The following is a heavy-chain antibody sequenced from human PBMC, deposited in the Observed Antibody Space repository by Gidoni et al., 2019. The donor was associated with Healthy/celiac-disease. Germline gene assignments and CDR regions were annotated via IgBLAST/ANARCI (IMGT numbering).Heavy chain of an antibody. CDR3: AKNIAPHYYDSSGMDV. CDR2: ISYDGSNK. D-gene: IGHD3-22*01. Sequence: SGAASGFTFSSYGMHWVRQAPGKGLEWVAVISYDGSNKYYADSVKGRFTISRDNSKNTLYLQMNSLRAEDTAVYYCAKNIAPHYYDSSGMDVWGQGTTVTVSS. V-gene: IGHV3-30*18. CDR1: GFTFSSYG. J-gene: IGHJ6*02.